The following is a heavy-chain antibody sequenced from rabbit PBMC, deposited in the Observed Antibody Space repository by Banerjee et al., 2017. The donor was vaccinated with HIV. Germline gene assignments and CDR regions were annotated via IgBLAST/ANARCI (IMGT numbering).Heavy chain of an antibody. V-gene: IGHV1S40*01. CDR2: IYAGSSGGT. CDR1: GFTLSSYW. CDR3: ARDNYADSGYAYWDYFNL. Sequence: QSLEESGGGLVKPGASLTLTCTASGFTLSSYWMCWVRQAPGKGLEWIGCIYAGSSGGTYYANWAKGRFTISKPSSTTVTLQMTSLTAADTATYFCARDNYADSGYAYWDYFNLWGQGTLVT. J-gene: IGHJ4*01. D-gene: IGHD6-1*01.